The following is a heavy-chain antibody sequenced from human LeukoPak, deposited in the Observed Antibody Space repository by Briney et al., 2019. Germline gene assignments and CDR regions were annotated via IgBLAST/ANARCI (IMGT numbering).Heavy chain of an antibody. D-gene: IGHD4/OR15-4a*01. V-gene: IGHV4-59*01. CDR3: EREPNMYYGGIYDAFDI. CDR2: IYYSGST. J-gene: IGHJ3*02. CDR1: GGSISSYY. Sequence: SETLSLTCTVSGGSISSYYWSWIRQPPGKGLEWIGYIYYSGSTNYNPSLKSRVTISVDTSKNQFSLKLSSVTAADTGVYYCEREPNMYYGGIYDAFDIWGQGTMVTVSS.